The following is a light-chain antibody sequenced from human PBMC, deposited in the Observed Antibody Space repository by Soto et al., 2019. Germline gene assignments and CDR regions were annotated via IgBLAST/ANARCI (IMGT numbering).Light chain of an antibody. Sequence: EIVLTQSPATLSLSPGDRATLSCRASQSVSSYFAWYQQKPGQAPRLLIYDASNRATGIPARFSGGGSGTDFTLSISSLEPEDFAIYYCQQRSNRPPMITFGQGTRLEI. CDR2: DAS. CDR3: QQRSNRPPMIT. J-gene: IGKJ5*01. V-gene: IGKV3-11*01. CDR1: QSVSSY.